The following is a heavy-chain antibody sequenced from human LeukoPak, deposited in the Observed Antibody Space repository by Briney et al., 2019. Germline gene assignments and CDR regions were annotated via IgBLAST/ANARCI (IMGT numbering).Heavy chain of an antibody. CDR1: GGSFSGYY. V-gene: IGHV4-34*01. Sequence: PSETLSLTCAVYGGSFSGYYWSWIRQPPGKGLEWIGEINHSVSTNYNPSLKSRVTISVDTSKNQFSLKLSSVTAADTAVYYCARGRTETYYYDSSRAGKPRELDYWGQGTLVTVSS. D-gene: IGHD3-22*01. J-gene: IGHJ4*02. CDR2: INHSVST. CDR3: ARGRTETYYYDSSRAGKPRELDY.